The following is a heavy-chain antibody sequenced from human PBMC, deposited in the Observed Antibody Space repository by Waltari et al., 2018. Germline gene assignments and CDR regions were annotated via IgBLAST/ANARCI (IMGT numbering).Heavy chain of an antibody. CDR3: AKDGNRGSRSLDP. CDR2: INPDGSET. CDR1: GFPFRAYW. J-gene: IGHJ5*02. D-gene: IGHD1-26*01. V-gene: IGHV3-74*01. Sequence: EVQVVESGGGLVQPGGSLRLPCAASGFPFRAYWMHWVRQVPGKGLLWISRINPDGSETNYADSVKGRFTISRDNAKNTVFLEMSSLKAEDTAIYYCAKDGNRGSRSLDPWGQGTLVTVSS.